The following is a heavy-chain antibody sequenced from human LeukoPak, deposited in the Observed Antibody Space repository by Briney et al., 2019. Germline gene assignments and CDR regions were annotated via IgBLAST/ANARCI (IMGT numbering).Heavy chain of an antibody. V-gene: IGHV3-74*01. J-gene: IGHJ5*02. CDR2: IYSDGRST. Sequence: GGSLRLSCAGSGFTFSSYWMHWVRQAPGKGLVWVSRIYSDGRSTSYADSVKGRFTISRDNAKNTLYLQMSSLRAEDTAVYYCARARDYGDYVNWFDPWGQGTLVTVSS. CDR1: GFTFSSYW. D-gene: IGHD4-17*01. CDR3: ARARDYGDYVNWFDP.